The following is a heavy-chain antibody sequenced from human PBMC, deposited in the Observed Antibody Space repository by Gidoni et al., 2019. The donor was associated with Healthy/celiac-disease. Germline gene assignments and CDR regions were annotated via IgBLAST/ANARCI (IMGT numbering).Heavy chain of an antibody. CDR2: IKENGSEK. V-gene: IGHV3-7*03. CDR3: ARERDYYDSSGWVYYFDY. Sequence: EVQLVESGGGLVQPGGPLRLSCAASGFTFRLSWRGGVRPAPGQGLEWLANIKENGSEKYYVDAVKGRFTISRDNAKNSLYLQMNSLRAEDTAVYYCARERDYYDSSGWVYYFDYWGQGTLVTVSS. D-gene: IGHD3-22*01. J-gene: IGHJ4*02. CDR1: GFTFRLSW.